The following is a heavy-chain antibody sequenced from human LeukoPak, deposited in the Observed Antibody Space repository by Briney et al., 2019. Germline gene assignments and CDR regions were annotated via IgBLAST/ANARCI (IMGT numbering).Heavy chain of an antibody. CDR2: IYYSGST. J-gene: IGHJ4*02. Sequence: SETLSLTCTVSGGSISSYYWSWIRQPPGKGLEWIGSIYYSGSTYYNPSLKSRVTISVDTSKNQFSLKLSSVTAADTAVYYCARRAGDIVVVPAASYFDYWGQGTLVTVSS. CDR3: ARRAGDIVVVPAASYFDY. D-gene: IGHD2-2*01. CDR1: GGSISSYY. V-gene: IGHV4-59*05.